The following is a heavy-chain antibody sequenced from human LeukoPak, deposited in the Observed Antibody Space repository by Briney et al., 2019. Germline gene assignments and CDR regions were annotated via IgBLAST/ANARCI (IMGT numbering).Heavy chain of an antibody. Sequence: ASVKVSCKASGYTFTSNYMHWVRQAPGQGLEWMGIINPSGGSTSYAQKFQGRVTMTRDTSTSTVYMELSSLRSEDTAVYYCARRIIAAAGPNWFDPWGQGTLVTVSS. J-gene: IGHJ5*02. CDR3: ARRIIAAAGPNWFDP. CDR2: INPSGGST. CDR1: GYTFTSNY. D-gene: IGHD6-13*01. V-gene: IGHV1-46*01.